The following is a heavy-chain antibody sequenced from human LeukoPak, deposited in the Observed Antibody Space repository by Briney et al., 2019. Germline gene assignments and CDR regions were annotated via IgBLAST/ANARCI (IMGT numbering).Heavy chain of an antibody. CDR2: INHSGST. CDR3: ARTEGSGIVVPTTDRDNWFDP. D-gene: IGHD3-22*01. CDR1: GGSFSGYY. J-gene: IGHJ5*02. V-gene: IGHV4-34*01. Sequence: SETLSLTCAVYGGSFSGYYWSWLRQPPGKGLEWIGEINHSGSTNYNPSLKSRVTISVDTSKNQFSLKLSSVTAADTAVYYCARTEGSGIVVPTTDRDNWFDPWGQGTLVTVSS.